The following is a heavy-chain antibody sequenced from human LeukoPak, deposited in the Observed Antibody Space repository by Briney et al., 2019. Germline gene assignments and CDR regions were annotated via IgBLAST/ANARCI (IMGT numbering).Heavy chain of an antibody. CDR3: ARIKPQPGWFDP. V-gene: IGHV1-18*01. CDR1: GYTFTSYG. D-gene: IGHD1-14*01. CDR2: ISAYNGNT. J-gene: IGHJ5*02. Sequence: ASVKVSRKASGYTFTSYGISWVRQAPGQGLEWMGWISAYNGNTNYAQKLQGRVTMTTDTSTSTAYMELRSLRSDDTAVYYCARIKPQPGWFDPWGQGTLVTVSS.